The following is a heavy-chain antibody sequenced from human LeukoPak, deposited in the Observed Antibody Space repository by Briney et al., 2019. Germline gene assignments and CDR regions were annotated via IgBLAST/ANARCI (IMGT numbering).Heavy chain of an antibody. D-gene: IGHD3-22*01. J-gene: IGHJ1*01. CDR2: CHSSGST. CDR3: ARDQYYYDSSGYSPRGYFQH. CDR1: GGSISGYY. V-gene: IGHV4-4*07. Sequence: SETLSLTCTGAGGSISGYYWSWIRQPAGKGLEWIGRCHSSGSTNYNPSLKSRVTMSVDTSKNQFSLKLSSVTAADTAVYYCARDQYYYDSSGYSPRGYFQHWGQGTLVTVSS.